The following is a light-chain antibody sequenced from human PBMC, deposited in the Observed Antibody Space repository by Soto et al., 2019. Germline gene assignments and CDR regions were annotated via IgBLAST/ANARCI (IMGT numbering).Light chain of an antibody. J-gene: IGKJ2*01. V-gene: IGKV1-13*02. CDR2: DVS. CDR3: QQFKSYPLL. Sequence: AIQLTQSPSSLSASVGDRVSITCRASHGISSALAWYQQKSGKTPKLLMYDVSTLGSGVPSRFSGSGSGTDFTLTISSLQPEYSATSYCQQFKSYPLLFGQGTKLEIK. CDR1: HGISSA.